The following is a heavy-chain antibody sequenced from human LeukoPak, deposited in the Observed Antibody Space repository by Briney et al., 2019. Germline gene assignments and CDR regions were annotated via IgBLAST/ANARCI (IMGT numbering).Heavy chain of an antibody. CDR1: GYTFTNYA. Sequence: ASVKVSCKASGYTFTNYAMNWVRQAPGQGLEWMGWISTYNGNTNYAQKLQDRVTMTTDTSTSTAYMELRSLRSDDTAMYYCAREGIRIAAAGTIDYWGQGTLVTVSS. CDR3: AREGIRIAAAGTIDY. J-gene: IGHJ4*02. D-gene: IGHD6-13*01. V-gene: IGHV1-18*01. CDR2: ISTYNGNT.